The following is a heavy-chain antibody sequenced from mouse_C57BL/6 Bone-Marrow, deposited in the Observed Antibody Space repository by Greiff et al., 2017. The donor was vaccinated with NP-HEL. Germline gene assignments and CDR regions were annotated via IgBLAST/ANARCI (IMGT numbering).Heavy chain of an antibody. CDR3: AREGWLGDY. CDR2: ISYDGSN. J-gene: IGHJ2*01. D-gene: IGHD1-1*02. V-gene: IGHV3-6*01. CDR1: GYSITSGYY. Sequence: EVQLQESGPGLVKPSQSLSLTCSVTGYSITSGYYWNWIRQFPGNKLEWMGYISYDGSNNYNPSLKNRISITRDTSKNQFFLKLNSVTTEDTATYYCAREGWLGDYWGQGTTLTVSS.